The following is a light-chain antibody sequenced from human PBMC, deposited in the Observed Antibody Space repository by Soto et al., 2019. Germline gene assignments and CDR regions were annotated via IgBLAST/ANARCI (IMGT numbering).Light chain of an antibody. CDR2: NSS. CDR1: QSVRSNY. Sequence: EIVLTQSPGTLSLSPGERATLSCRASQSVRSNYLAWYQQKPGQAPRLHIYNSSTRATGIPDRFSGSGSGTDFTLTISRLEPEDFALYYCQQYRDLPQTFGQGTKVDI. V-gene: IGKV3-20*01. CDR3: QQYRDLPQT. J-gene: IGKJ1*01.